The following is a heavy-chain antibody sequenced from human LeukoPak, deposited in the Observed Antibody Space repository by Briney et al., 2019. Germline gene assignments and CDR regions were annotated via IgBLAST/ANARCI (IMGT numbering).Heavy chain of an antibody. D-gene: IGHD3-10*02. CDR2: ISLYSGNT. CDR3: ARSLFFQYYMDV. Sequence: GASVKVSCKASGYTFIRYDLTWVRQAPGQGLEWVGLISLYSGNTNLAQKFRGRVTMTTDTSTSTAYMELRSLRSDDTAVYYCARSLFFQYYMDVWGKGTTVTISS. CDR1: GYTFIRYD. J-gene: IGHJ6*03. V-gene: IGHV1-18*01.